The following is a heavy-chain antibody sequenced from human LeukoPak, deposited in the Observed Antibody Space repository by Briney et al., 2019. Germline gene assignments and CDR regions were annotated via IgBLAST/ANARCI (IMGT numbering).Heavy chain of an antibody. J-gene: IGHJ3*02. D-gene: IGHD3-3*01. CDR1: GFTFSNAW. Sequence: GGSLRLSCAASGFTFSNAWMSWVRQAPGKGLEWVGRIKSKNDGGTTDYAAPVKGRFTISRDDSKNTLYLQMNSLKTEDTAVYYCTTGGPITIFGIDAFDIWGQGTMVTVSS. V-gene: IGHV3-15*01. CDR2: IKSKNDGGTT. CDR3: TTGGPITIFGIDAFDI.